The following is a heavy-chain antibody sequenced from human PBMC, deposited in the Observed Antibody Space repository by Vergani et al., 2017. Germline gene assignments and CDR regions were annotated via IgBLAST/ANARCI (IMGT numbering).Heavy chain of an antibody. CDR2: TYYRSNWDN. V-gene: IGHV6-1*01. CDR3: ARTGGYSYGVRSFDY. D-gene: IGHD5-18*01. J-gene: IGHJ4*02. Sequence: QVQLQQSGPGLVKPSQTLTLTCAISGDSVSSNSAAWNWIRQSPSRGLEWLGRTYYRSNWDNDYEVSVKSRITINPDTSKNQFSLQLNAVTPEDTAVYYCARTGGYSYGVRSFDYWGQGTLVTVSS. CDR1: GDSVSSNSAA.